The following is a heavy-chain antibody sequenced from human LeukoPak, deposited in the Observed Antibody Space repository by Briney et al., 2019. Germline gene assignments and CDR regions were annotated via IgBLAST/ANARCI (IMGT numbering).Heavy chain of an antibody. CDR3: ARGSLNYYASGSYYMVF. J-gene: IGHJ4*02. CDR2: ISSSMSIT. V-gene: IGHV3-48*02. D-gene: IGHD3-10*01. CDR1: GFSLSGYS. Sequence: GGSLRLSCAASGFSLSGYSMNWVRQTPGKGLEWISYISSSMSITYYADSVKGRFTISRDDAKNSLYLQMNGLTDEDTAVYYCARGSLNYYASGSYYMVFWGQGTLVTVSS.